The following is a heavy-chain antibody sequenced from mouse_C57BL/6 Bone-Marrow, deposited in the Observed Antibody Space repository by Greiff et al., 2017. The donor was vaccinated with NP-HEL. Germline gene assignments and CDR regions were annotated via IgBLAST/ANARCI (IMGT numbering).Heavy chain of an antibody. CDR1: GFTFSSYG. J-gene: IGHJ1*03. CDR3: ARQPPFYCYGSSHWYFDV. D-gene: IGHD1-1*01. Sequence: EVQLQQSGGDLVKPGGSLKLSCAASGFTFSSYGMSWVRQTPDKRLEWVATISSGGSYTYYTDSVKGRFTISRDNATNTLYLQMSSLKSEDTAMYYCARQPPFYCYGSSHWYFDVGGTGTTVTVSS. CDR2: ISSGGSYT. V-gene: IGHV5-6*01.